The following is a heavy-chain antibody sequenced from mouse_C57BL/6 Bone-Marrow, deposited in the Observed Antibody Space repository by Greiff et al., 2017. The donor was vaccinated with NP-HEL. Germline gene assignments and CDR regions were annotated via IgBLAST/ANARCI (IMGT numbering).Heavy chain of an antibody. CDR3: ARNYAMDY. J-gene: IGHJ4*01. V-gene: IGHV1-4*01. CDR1: GYTFTSYT. CDR2: INPSSGYT. Sequence: QVQLQQSGAELARPGASVKMSCKASGYTFTSYTMHRVKQRPGQGLEWIGYINPSSGYTKYNQKFKDKATLTADKSSSTAYMQLSSLTSEDSAVYYCARNYAMDYWGQGTSVTVSS.